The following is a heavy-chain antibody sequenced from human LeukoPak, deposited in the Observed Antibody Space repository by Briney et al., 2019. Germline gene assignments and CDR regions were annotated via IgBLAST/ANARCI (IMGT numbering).Heavy chain of an antibody. CDR2: ISGGST. D-gene: IGHD5-18*01. Sequence: PGGSLRLSCAASGFTFSYYAMAWVRQAPGKGLEWVSPISGGSTYYADSVKGRFTISRDNSKNTLYLQMNSLRAEDTAVYYCAKGGYNYGYVDYWGQGTLVTVSS. J-gene: IGHJ4*02. V-gene: IGHV3-23*01. CDR3: AKGGYNYGYVDY. CDR1: GFTFSYYA.